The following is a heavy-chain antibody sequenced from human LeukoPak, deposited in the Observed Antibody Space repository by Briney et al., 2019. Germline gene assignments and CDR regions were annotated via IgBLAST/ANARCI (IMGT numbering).Heavy chain of an antibody. J-gene: IGHJ4*02. CDR2: ISAYNGNT. D-gene: IGHD2-2*01. CDR1: GYTFTSYG. CDR3: AREKIVVGPVSSWRCFDY. Sequence: ASLKVSCKASGYTFTSYGISWVRQAPGQGLEWMGWISAYNGNTNYAQKLQGTATISTDTTTSTAYLELRSLRSDDTAVYYCAREKIVVGPVSSWRCFDYWGQGTLVTVSS. V-gene: IGHV1-18*01.